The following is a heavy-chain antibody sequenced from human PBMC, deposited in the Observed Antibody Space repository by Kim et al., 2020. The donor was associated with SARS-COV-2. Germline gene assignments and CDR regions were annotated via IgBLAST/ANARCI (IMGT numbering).Heavy chain of an antibody. D-gene: IGHD3-3*01. CDR3: ARSLNDYDVLSGYYSNWFDP. Sequence: SETLSLTCTVSGGSISSYYWSWIRQPPGKGLEWIGYIYYSGSTNYNPSLKSRVTISVDTSKNQFSLKLSSVTAADTAVYYCARSLNDYDVLSGYYSNWFDPWGQGTLVTVSS. CDR1: GGSISSYY. CDR2: IYYSGST. J-gene: IGHJ5*02. V-gene: IGHV4-59*01.